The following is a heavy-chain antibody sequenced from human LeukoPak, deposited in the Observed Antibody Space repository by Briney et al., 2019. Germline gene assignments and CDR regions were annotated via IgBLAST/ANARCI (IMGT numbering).Heavy chain of an antibody. CDR1: GGSISSYY. CDR2: IYTSGST. D-gene: IGHD1-26*01. Sequence: SETLSLTCTVSGGSISSYYWSWIRQPAGKGLEWMGRIYTSGSTNYNPSLKSRVTMSVDTSKNQFSLKLSSVTAADTGVYYCARDRDSGSYDYWGQGTLVTVSS. J-gene: IGHJ4*02. V-gene: IGHV4-4*07. CDR3: ARDRDSGSYDY.